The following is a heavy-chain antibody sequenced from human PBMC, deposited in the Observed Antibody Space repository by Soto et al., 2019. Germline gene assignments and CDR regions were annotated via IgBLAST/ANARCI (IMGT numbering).Heavy chain of an antibody. CDR2: INHSGST. Sequence: ETLSLTCAVYGGSFSGYYWSWIRQPPGKGLEWIGEINHSGSTNYNPSLKSRVTISVDTSKNQFSLKLSSVTAADTAVFYCAGLYPYESSGYHLNYWGQGALVTVSS. V-gene: IGHV4-34*01. CDR3: AGLYPYESSGYHLNY. D-gene: IGHD3-22*01. CDR1: GGSFSGYY. J-gene: IGHJ4*02.